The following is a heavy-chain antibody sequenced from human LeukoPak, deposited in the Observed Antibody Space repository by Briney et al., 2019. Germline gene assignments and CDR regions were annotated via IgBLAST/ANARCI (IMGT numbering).Heavy chain of an antibody. J-gene: IGHJ6*02. CDR3: AREDGGFLEWLTYYYYYYGMDV. Sequence: GGSLRLSCAASGFTFSSYAMSWVRQAPGKGLEWVSAISGSGGSTYYADSVKGRFTISRDNSKNTLYLQMNSLRAEDTAVYYCAREDGGFLEWLTYYYYYYGMDVWGQGTTVTVSS. V-gene: IGHV3-23*01. CDR2: ISGSGGST. CDR1: GFTFSSYA. D-gene: IGHD3-3*01.